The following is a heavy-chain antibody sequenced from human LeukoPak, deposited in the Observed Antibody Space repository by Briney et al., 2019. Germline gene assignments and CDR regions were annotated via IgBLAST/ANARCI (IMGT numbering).Heavy chain of an antibody. CDR2: IIPILGIA. Sequence: SVKVSCKASGGTFSSYTISWVRQAPGQGLEWMGRIIPILGIANYAQKFQGRVTITADKSTSTAYMELSSLRSEDTAVYYCARLTTVTRERPQSDRRRQQYGMDVWGQGTTVTVSS. CDR3: ARLTTVTRERPQSDRRRQQYGMDV. V-gene: IGHV1-69*02. D-gene: IGHD4-11*01. CDR1: GGTFSSYT. J-gene: IGHJ6*02.